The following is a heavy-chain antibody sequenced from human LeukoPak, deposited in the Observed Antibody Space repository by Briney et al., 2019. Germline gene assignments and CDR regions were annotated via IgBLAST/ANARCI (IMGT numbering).Heavy chain of an antibody. D-gene: IGHD2-2*01. Sequence: GGSLRLSCAASGFTFDDYAMHWVRQAPGKGPEWVSGISWNRGSIGYADSVKGRFTISRDNAKMSLYLQMNSLRAEDTALYYCAKGYCSSISCHADYWGQGTLVTASS. CDR1: GFTFDDYA. CDR3: AKGYCSSISCHADY. V-gene: IGHV3-9*01. CDR2: ISWNRGSI. J-gene: IGHJ4*02.